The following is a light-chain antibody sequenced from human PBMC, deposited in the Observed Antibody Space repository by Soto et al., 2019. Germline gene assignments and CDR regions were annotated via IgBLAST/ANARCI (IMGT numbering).Light chain of an antibody. CDR2: EVS. J-gene: IGLJ1*01. V-gene: IGLV2-23*02. Sequence: QSALTQPASVSGSPGQSITISCTGTSSDVGSYNLVSWYQQHPGKAPKLMIYEVSERPSGVSNRFSGSKSGNTASLTISGLQAEDEADYYCCSYAGSSPFVFGTGTQLTVL. CDR3: CSYAGSSPFV. CDR1: SSDVGSYNL.